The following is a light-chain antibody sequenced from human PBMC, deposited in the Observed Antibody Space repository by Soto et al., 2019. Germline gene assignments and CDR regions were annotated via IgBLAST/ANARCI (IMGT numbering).Light chain of an antibody. V-gene: IGKV3-11*01. J-gene: IGKJ2*01. Sequence: EIVLTQSPATLSLSPGERATLSCRASQSVSTYLAWYQQKPGQAPRLLIYDASNRATGIPGRFSGSGSGTDFTLTISSLEPEDSAVYYCQQRSNWPPRTFGQGTKLEIK. CDR3: QQRSNWPPRT. CDR2: DAS. CDR1: QSVSTY.